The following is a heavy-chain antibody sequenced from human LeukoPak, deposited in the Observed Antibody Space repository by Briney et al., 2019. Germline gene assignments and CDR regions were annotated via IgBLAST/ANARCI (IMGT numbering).Heavy chain of an antibody. D-gene: IGHD3-3*02. CDR2: INSDGSST. Sequence: GGSLRLSCAASGFTFSSYWMHWVRQAPGKGLVWVSRINSDGSSTSYADSVKGRFTISRDNAKNTLYLQMNSLRAEDTAVYYCARSGIRQDDGSDYWGQGTLVTVSS. J-gene: IGHJ4*02. CDR1: GFTFSSYW. V-gene: IGHV3-74*01. CDR3: ARSGIRQDDGSDY.